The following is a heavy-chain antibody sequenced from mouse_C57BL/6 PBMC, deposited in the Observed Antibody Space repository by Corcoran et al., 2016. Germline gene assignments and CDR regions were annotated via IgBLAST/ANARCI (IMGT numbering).Heavy chain of an antibody. D-gene: IGHD1-1*01. J-gene: IGHJ1*03. CDR2: INPNNGGT. V-gene: IGHV1-26*01. CDR3: ARGGYGSSSDWYFDV. Sequence: EVQLQQSGPELVKPGASVKISCKASGYTFTDYYMNWVKQSHGKSLEWIGDINPNNGGTSYNQKFKGKATLTVDKSSSTAYMELRSLTSEDSAVYYGARGGYGSSSDWYFDVWGTGTTVTVSS. CDR1: GYTFTDYY.